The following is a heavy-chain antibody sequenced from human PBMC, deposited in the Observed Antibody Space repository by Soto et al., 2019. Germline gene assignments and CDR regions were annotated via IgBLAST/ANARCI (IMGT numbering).Heavy chain of an antibody. J-gene: IGHJ4*02. Sequence: SLRLSCAASGFTFSSYSMNWVRQAPGKGLEWVSSISSSSSYIYYADSVKGRFTISRDNAKNSLYLQMNSLRAEDTAVYYCAGDPSLARYFDYWGQGTLVTVSS. D-gene: IGHD6-6*01. V-gene: IGHV3-21*01. CDR2: ISSSSSYI. CDR1: GFTFSSYS. CDR3: AGDPSLARYFDY.